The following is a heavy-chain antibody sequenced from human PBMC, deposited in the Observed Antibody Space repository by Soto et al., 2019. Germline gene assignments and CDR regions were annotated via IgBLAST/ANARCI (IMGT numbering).Heavy chain of an antibody. Sequence: QVQLVQSGAEAKKPGSSVKVSCKTSGGTFSSYAISWVRQAPGQGLEWMGGIVPLFRTTNYAQKFQGRVTITADTSSYTVCMGLSGLRSGDTAVYYCARGGYSSTWSNLLDRSGLDVWGQGTTVTVSS. CDR3: ARGGYSSTWSNLLDRSGLDV. CDR2: IVPLFRTT. V-gene: IGHV1-69*06. D-gene: IGHD6-13*01. CDR1: GGTFSSYA. J-gene: IGHJ6*02.